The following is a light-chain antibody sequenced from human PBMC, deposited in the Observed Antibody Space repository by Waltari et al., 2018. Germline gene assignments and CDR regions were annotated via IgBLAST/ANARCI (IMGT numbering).Light chain of an antibody. J-gene: IGKJ2*01. Sequence: EIVLTQSPVTLSLAPGERATLSCWASQSVGSSLAWYQQKPGQAPRLLMSDASNRATGVPARFNGSGSGTDFTLTIISLQSEDSATYYCQQYNTYTYTFGQGTKLEIK. CDR2: DAS. V-gene: IGKV3-11*01. CDR1: QSVGSS. CDR3: QQYNTYTYT.